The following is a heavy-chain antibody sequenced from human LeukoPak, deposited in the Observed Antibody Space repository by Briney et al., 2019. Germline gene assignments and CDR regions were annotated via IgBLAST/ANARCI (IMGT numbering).Heavy chain of an antibody. CDR1: GGSISSYY. CDR2: IYYSGST. CDR3: ARQYSSGWYHGWYFDY. Sequence: PSETLSLTCTVSGGSISSYYWSWIRQPPGKGLEWIGYIYYSGSTNYNPSLKSRVTISVDTSKNQFSLKLSSVTAADTAVYYCARQYSSGWYHGWYFDYWGQGTLVTVSS. V-gene: IGHV4-59*08. J-gene: IGHJ4*02. D-gene: IGHD6-19*01.